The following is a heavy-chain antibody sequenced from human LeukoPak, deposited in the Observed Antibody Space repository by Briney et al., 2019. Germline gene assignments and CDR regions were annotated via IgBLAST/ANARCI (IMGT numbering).Heavy chain of an antibody. CDR1: GFTFSSYG. CDR3: TVARDAFDI. CDR2: ISYDGSNK. V-gene: IGHV3-30*03. J-gene: IGHJ3*02. Sequence: GGSLRLPCAASGFTFSSYGMHWVRQAPGKGLEWVAVISYDGSNKYYADSVKGRFTISRDNSKNTLYLQMNSLRAEDTAVYYCTVARDAFDIWGQGTMVTVSS. D-gene: IGHD2-15*01.